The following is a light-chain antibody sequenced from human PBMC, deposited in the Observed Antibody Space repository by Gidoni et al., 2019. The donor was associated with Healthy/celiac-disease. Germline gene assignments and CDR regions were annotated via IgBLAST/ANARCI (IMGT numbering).Light chain of an antibody. CDR3: QQSYSNPRT. V-gene: IGKV1-39*01. Sequence: IQMTHSPPSLSASVGDRVTITCRASQSISSYLNWYQQKPGKAPKLLIYAASSLQSGVPSRFSGSGSGTDFTLTISSLQPEDFATYYCQQSYSNPRTFGQGTKLEIK. CDR1: QSISSY. CDR2: AAS. J-gene: IGKJ2*01.